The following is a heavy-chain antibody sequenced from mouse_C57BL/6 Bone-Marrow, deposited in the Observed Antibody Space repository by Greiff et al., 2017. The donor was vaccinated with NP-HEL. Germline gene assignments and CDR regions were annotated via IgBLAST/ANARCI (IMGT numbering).Heavy chain of an antibody. CDR2: INPSSGYT. CDR3: ARRRDCVMDY. Sequence: VKLVESGAELARPGASVKMSCKASGYTFTSYTMHWVKQRPGQGLEWIGYINPSSGYTKYNQKFKDKATLTADKSSSTAYMQLSSLTSEDSAVYYCARRRDCVMDYWGQGTSVTVSS. D-gene: IGHD3-3*01. CDR1: GYTFTSYT. V-gene: IGHV1-4*01. J-gene: IGHJ4*01.